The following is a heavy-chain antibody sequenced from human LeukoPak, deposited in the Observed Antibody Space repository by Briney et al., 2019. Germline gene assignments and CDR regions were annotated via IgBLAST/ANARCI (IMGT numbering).Heavy chain of an antibody. CDR2: IYYSGST. Sequence: SETLSLTCTVSGGSISSYYWSWIRQPPGKGLEWIGYIYYSGSTNYNPSLKSRVTISVDTSKNQFSLELSSVTAADTAVYYCARAVGYSYGYHFDYWGQGTLVTVSS. J-gene: IGHJ4*02. CDR3: ARAVGYSYGYHFDY. CDR1: GGSISSYY. D-gene: IGHD5-18*01. V-gene: IGHV4-59*01.